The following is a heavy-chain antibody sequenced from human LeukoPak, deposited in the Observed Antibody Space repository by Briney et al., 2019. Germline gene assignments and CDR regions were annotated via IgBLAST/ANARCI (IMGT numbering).Heavy chain of an antibody. V-gene: IGHV4-38-2*02. J-gene: IGHJ6*03. CDR1: GYSISSGYF. CDR3: ARGVLPEGGYYYYMDV. CDR2: IYHSGST. D-gene: IGHD2-2*01. Sequence: PSETLSLTCTVSGYSISSGYFWGWIRQPPGKGLEWIGSIYHSGSTYYNPSLKSRVTISVDTSKNQFSLKLSSVTAADTAAYYCARGVLPEGGYYYYMDVWGKGTTVTVAS.